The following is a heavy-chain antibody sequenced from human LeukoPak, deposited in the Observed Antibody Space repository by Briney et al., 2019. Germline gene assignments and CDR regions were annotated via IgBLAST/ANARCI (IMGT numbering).Heavy chain of an antibody. D-gene: IGHD3-9*01. Sequence: SETLSLTCAVYGGSFSGYYWSWVRQPPGKGLEWIGEMNHSGSTNYNPSLKTRVTISVDTSKNQFSLKLSSVTAADTAVYYCARGLSDILTGYYDGGRWFDLWGQGTLVTVSS. V-gene: IGHV4-34*01. CDR3: ARGLSDILTGYYDGGRWFDL. J-gene: IGHJ5*02. CDR1: GGSFSGYY. CDR2: MNHSGST.